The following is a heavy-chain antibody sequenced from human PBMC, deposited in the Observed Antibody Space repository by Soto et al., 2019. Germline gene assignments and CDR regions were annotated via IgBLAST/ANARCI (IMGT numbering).Heavy chain of an antibody. CDR2: IFHSGTT. V-gene: IGHV4-4*02. J-gene: IGHJ4*02. CDR3: ARGGQDFWSGPFDY. D-gene: IGHD3-3*01. CDR1: GASITTRHW. Sequence: SETLSLTCVVSGASITTRHWWSWVRQSPGRGLEWIGEIFHSGTTNYNPSLKSRLSMSLDKSKNQFSLNLTSVTAADTALYSCARGGQDFWSGPFDYWGRGALVTVSS.